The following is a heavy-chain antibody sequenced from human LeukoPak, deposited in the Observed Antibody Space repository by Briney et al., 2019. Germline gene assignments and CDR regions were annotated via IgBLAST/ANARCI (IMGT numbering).Heavy chain of an antibody. D-gene: IGHD1-26*01. Sequence: SGGSLRLSCAASGFTVSSNYMSWVRQAPGKGLEWVAFIQYDGDNKYYADSVKGRFTISRDDSQNTLYLQMNSLTVEDTAVYYCAKRWDSTWSYFDLWGQGTLVTVSS. V-gene: IGHV3-30*02. CDR3: AKRWDSTWSYFDL. CDR1: GFTVSSNY. J-gene: IGHJ4*02. CDR2: IQYDGDNK.